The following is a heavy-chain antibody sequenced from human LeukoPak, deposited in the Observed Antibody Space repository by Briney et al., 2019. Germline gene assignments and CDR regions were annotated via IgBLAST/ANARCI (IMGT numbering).Heavy chain of an antibody. CDR2: IYYSGST. V-gene: IGHV4-39*07. CDR3: ARASGNYFDWPYLDY. CDR1: GGSISSSSYY. Sequence: SETLSLTCTVSGGSISSSSYYWGWIRQPPGKGLEWIGSIYYSGSTYYNPSLKSRVTISVDTSKNQFSLKLSSVTAADTAVYYCARASGNYFDWPYLDYWGQGTLVTVSS. J-gene: IGHJ4*02. D-gene: IGHD3-9*01.